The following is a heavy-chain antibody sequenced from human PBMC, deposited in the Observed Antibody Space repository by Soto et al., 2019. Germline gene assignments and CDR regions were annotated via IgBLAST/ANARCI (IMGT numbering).Heavy chain of an antibody. CDR1: GFTFGRHW. CDR2: IKEDGSEK. D-gene: IGHD3-16*01. J-gene: IGHJ6*02. Sequence: EVQLVESGGGLVQPGGSLRLSCVVPGFTFGRHWMSWVRQAPGKGLEWVANIKEDGSEKNTVDSLKGRFTISRDNARNSVYLQMSSLRAEDTAVYYCARVENSFGGMDVWGQGTTVIVS. CDR3: ARVENSFGGMDV. V-gene: IGHV3-7*05.